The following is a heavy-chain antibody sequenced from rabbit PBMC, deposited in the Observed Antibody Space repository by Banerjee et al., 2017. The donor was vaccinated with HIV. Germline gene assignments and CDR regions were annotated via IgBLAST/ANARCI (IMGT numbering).Heavy chain of an antibody. CDR3: ARDLGGSSDL. J-gene: IGHJ4*01. V-gene: IGHV1S45*01. D-gene: IGHD8-1*01. CDR2: INAADDSKI. CDR1: GFSFSSSYN. Sequence: QEQLEESGGDLVKPEGSLTLTCTASGFSFSSSYNLCWVRQAPVTGLEWIACINAADDSKICYASWAKGRFTISKTSSTTVTLQMTSLTAADTATYFCARDLGGSSDLWGPGTLVT.